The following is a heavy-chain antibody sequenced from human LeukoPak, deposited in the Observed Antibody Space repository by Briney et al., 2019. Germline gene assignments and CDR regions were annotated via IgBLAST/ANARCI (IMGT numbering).Heavy chain of an antibody. Sequence: SETLSLACTVSGGSINSSSYYWGRIRQPPGKGLEWIGSIYYSGSTYYNPSLKSRVTISVDTSKNQFSLKLSSVTAADTAVYYCAREAAGSYYYYCYMDVWGKGTTVTVSS. CDR2: IYYSGST. CDR3: AREAAGSYYYYCYMDV. V-gene: IGHV4-39*07. CDR1: GGSINSSSYY. J-gene: IGHJ6*03. D-gene: IGHD6-25*01.